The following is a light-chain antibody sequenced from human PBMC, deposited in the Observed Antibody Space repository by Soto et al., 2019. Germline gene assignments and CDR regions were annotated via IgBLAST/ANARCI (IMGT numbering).Light chain of an antibody. CDR2: DNN. CDR1: SSNIGKNY. Sequence: QSVLTKPPSVSAAPGQRVNISCSGSSSNIGKNYVSWYQHLPGTAPELLIYDNNQRPSGIPDRFSGSKSGTSATLGINGLQTGDEADYYCGTWDGSPSVFVFGTGTKVTVL. V-gene: IGLV1-51*01. J-gene: IGLJ1*01. CDR3: GTWDGSPSVFV.